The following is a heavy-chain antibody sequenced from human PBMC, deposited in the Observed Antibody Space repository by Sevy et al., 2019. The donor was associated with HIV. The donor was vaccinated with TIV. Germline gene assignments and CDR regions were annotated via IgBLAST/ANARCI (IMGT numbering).Heavy chain of an antibody. CDR2: INHNSGGT. D-gene: IGHD6-19*01. Sequence: ASVKVSCKASGYTFTGYYMHWVRHAPGQGLEWMGWINHNSGGTNYAQKFQGRVTMTRDTSISTAYMELSRLRSDDTAVYYCARVKVIDRGWYGGAFDFWGQGTMVTVSS. CDR3: ARVKVIDRGWYGGAFDF. J-gene: IGHJ3*01. V-gene: IGHV1-2*02. CDR1: GYTFTGYY.